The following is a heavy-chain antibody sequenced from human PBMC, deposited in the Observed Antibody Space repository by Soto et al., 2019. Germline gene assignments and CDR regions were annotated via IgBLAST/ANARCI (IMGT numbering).Heavy chain of an antibody. CDR2: IIPIFGTA. J-gene: IGHJ6*02. CDR3: ARSYCTNGVCYNAADYYYYGMDV. D-gene: IGHD2-8*01. Sequence: SVKVSCKASGGTFSSYAISWLRQAPGQGLEWMGGIIPIFGTANYAQKFQGRVTITADESTSTAYMELSSLRSEDTAVYYCARSYCTNGVCYNAADYYYYGMDVWGQGTTVTVSS. V-gene: IGHV1-69*13. CDR1: GGTFSSYA.